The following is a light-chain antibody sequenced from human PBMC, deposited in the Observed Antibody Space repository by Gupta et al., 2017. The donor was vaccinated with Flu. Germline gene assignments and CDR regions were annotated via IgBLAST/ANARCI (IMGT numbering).Light chain of an antibody. CDR3: QHYNNWHL. J-gene: IGKJ2*01. Sequence: SPANLSGSLGERATISCRASQSLGGNVAWYQQRPGQAPRLVMYGASLRANGVPDRFSGSGYGTEFTLTSSSRESDDFAIYYGQHYNNWHLFGQGTKMEI. CDR1: QSLGGN. CDR2: GAS. V-gene: IGKV3-15*01.